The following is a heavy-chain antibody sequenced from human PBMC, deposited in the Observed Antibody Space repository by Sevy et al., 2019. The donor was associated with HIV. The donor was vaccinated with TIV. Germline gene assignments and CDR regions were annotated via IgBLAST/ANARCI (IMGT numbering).Heavy chain of an antibody. J-gene: IGHJ5*02. CDR3: ARSPPIVVVPGAPSWFDP. Sequence: SETLSLTCAVHGGSFSGYYWNWIRKPPGKGLEWIGEINHSGSTNYNPSLKSRVTISVDTSKNQFSLKLSSVTAADTAVYYCARSPPIVVVPGAPSWFDPWGQGTLVTVSS. D-gene: IGHD2-2*01. CDR1: GGSFSGYY. V-gene: IGHV4-34*01. CDR2: INHSGST.